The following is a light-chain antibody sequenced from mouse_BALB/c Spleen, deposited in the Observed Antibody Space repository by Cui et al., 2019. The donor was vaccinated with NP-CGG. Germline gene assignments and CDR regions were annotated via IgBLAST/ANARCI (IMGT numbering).Light chain of an antibody. V-gene: IGLV1*01. CDR2: GTN. J-gene: IGLJ1*01. CDR1: TGAVTTSNY. Sequence: QAVVTPEFSITTSPGEIVTLTCRSSTGAVTTSNYANWVQEKPDHLFTGLIGGTNNRVQGVPARFSGSLIGDKAALTITGAQTEDEAIYFCALWYSNNWVFGGGTKLTVL. CDR3: ALWYSNNWV.